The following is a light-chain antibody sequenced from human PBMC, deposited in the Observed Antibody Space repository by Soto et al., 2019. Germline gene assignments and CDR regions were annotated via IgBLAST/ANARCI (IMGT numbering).Light chain of an antibody. J-gene: IGKJ2*01. V-gene: IGKV1-5*03. CDR1: QSISSW. CDR2: KAS. Sequence: DIQMTQSPSTLSASVGDRVTITCRASQSISSWLAWYQQKPGQAPKVLIYKASSLESGVPSRFSGSGSETEFTLTISSLQPDDFATYYCQQYNSYPYTFGQGTELEIK. CDR3: QQYNSYPYT.